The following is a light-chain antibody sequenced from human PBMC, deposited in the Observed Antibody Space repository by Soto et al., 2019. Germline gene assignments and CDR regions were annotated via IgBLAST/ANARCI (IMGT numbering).Light chain of an antibody. CDR1: QSLLHTNGYNY. V-gene: IGKV2-28*01. J-gene: IGKJ2*01. CDR3: MQSLQTPYP. Sequence: DSVMTQSPLSLPVTPGEPASISCRSSQSLLHTNGYNYLDWFLQKPGQSPQLLIYLGSNRASGVPDRFSGSGAGTNFTLKISRVEAEDIGVYYCMQSLQTPYPFGQGTKLEI. CDR2: LGS.